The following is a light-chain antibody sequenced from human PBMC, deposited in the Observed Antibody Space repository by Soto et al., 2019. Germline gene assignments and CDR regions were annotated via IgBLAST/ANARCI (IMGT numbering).Light chain of an antibody. J-gene: IGKJ4*01. Sequence: EIVLTQSPATLSVSPWERATLSCRASQSVATNLAWFQQKPGQVPRLLIYAASFRATGVPDRFSGSGSGTEFTLTISALQSEDFAVYYCQHYNNWPLTFGGGTKVDIK. CDR1: QSVATN. CDR3: QHYNNWPLT. CDR2: AAS. V-gene: IGKV3-15*01.